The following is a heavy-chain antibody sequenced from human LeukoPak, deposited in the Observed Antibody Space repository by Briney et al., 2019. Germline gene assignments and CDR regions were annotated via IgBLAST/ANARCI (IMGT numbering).Heavy chain of an antibody. V-gene: IGHV5-51*01. CDR2: IYPDDSDT. CDR3: ARLLYYFDSSGYYYAPKAFDI. D-gene: IGHD3-22*01. Sequence: GESLKISCKGSGYIFTTYWIGWVRQMPGKGLEWMGIIYPDDSDTRYSPSFQGQATILADKSINTAYLQWSSLKASDTAMYYCARLLYYFDSSGYYYAPKAFDIWGQGTMVTVSS. J-gene: IGHJ3*02. CDR1: GYIFTTYW.